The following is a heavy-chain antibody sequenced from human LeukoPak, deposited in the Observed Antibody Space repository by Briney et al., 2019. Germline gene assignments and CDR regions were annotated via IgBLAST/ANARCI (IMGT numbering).Heavy chain of an antibody. J-gene: IGHJ4*02. V-gene: IGHV3-48*03. CDR2: ISSSGRKI. CDR3: ARGPRDPTEYCSRGACAPTYEV. Sequence: PGGSLRLSCAVSGFIFSDYEMNWVRQAPGKGLEWVSYISSSGRKIYYADSVKGRFTISRDNAKNSLYLQMNSQRADDTAIYYCARGPRDPTEYCSRGACAPTYEVWGQGALVTVSS. CDR1: GFIFSDYE. D-gene: IGHD2-15*01.